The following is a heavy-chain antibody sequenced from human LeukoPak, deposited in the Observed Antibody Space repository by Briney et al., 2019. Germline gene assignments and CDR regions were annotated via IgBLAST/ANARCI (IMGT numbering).Heavy chain of an antibody. D-gene: IGHD3-22*01. CDR1: GYTFTSNY. V-gene: IGHV1-46*01. J-gene: IGHJ4*02. Sequence: ASVKVSCKAFGYTFTSNYMHWVRQAPGQGPEWMGVISPSGGSTTYAQKFQGRVTLTRDMSTSTDYLELSSLRSEDTAVYYCARGPHYYDSSGYYPLWYFDYWGQGTLVTVSS. CDR2: ISPSGGST. CDR3: ARGPHYYDSSGYYPLWYFDY.